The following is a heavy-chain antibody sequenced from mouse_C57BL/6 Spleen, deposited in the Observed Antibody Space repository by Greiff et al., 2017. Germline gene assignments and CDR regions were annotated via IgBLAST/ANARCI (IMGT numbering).Heavy chain of an antibody. J-gene: IGHJ2*02. CDR3: ARTNEDFDY. CDR2: INPSSGYT. CDR1: GYTFTSYW. V-gene: IGHV1-7*01. Sequence: VQLQQSGAELAKPGASVKLSCKASGYTFTSYWMHWVKQRPGQGLEWIGYINPSSGYTKYNQKFKDKDTLTADKPSSTAYMQLSSLTYEDSAVFYCARTNEDFDYWGQGTSLTVSS.